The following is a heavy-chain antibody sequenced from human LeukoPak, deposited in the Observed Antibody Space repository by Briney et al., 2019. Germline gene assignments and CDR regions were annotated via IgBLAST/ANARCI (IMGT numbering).Heavy chain of an antibody. CDR3: ARGEYSYGYDY. CDR1: GYTFTGYY. D-gene: IGHD5-18*01. J-gene: IGHJ6*03. Sequence: ASVKVSCKASGYTFTGYYIHWVRQAPGQGLEWMGIINPNSGSTKYVQKFQGRVTITRDTSMSTAYMELSRLRADDTAVYYCARGEYSYGYDYWGKGTTVTVS. V-gene: IGHV1-2*02. CDR2: INPNSGST.